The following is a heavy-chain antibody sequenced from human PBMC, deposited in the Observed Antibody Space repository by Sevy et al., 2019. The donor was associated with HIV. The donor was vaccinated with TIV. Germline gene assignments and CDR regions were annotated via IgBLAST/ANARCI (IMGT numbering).Heavy chain of an antibody. J-gene: IGHJ6*02. CDR1: GFSLTTSD. Sequence: GGSLRLSCAASGFSLTTSDMHWVRQAPGKGLEWVAYVRNDGSNKYYADSVRDRFTISRDSPKNTLYLQMNSLRDEDTAIYYCGRGRKTTEEWLEELDYYYGLDVWGQGTTVTVSS. CDR2: VRNDGSNK. D-gene: IGHD2-8*01. V-gene: IGHV3-30*02. CDR3: GRGRKTTEEWLEELDYYYGLDV.